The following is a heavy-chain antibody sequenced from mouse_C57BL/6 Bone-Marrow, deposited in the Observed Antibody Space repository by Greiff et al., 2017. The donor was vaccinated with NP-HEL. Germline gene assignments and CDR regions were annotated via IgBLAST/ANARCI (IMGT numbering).Heavy chain of an antibody. CDR1: GFNIKDDY. D-gene: IGHD4-1*01. CDR2: IDPENGDT. J-gene: IGHJ3*01. Sequence: EVQLQQSGAELVRPGASVKLSCTASGFNIKDDYMHWVKQRPEQGLEWIGWIDPENGDTEYASKFQGKATITADTSSNTAYLQLSSLTSEDTAVYYCTTGTGGTYWGQGTLVTVSA. V-gene: IGHV14-4*01. CDR3: TTGTGGTY.